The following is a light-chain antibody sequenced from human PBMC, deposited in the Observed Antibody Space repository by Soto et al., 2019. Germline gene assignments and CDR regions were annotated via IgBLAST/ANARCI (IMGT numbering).Light chain of an antibody. CDR2: DVS. CDR3: RSYTTSSTQL. V-gene: IGLV2-14*01. J-gene: IGLJ2*01. Sequence: QSALTQPASVSGSPGHAITISCTGTSSDIGGYNYVSWYQQYPDKAPKLMIYDVSNRTSGVSNRFSGSKSGDTASLPISGLPAEDEADYYCRSYTTSSTQLFGGGTKVTVL. CDR1: SSDIGGYNY.